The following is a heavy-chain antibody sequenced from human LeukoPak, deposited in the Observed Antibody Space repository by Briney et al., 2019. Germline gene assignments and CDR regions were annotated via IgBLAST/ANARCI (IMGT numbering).Heavy chain of an antibody. CDR1: GGSISSYY. Sequence: LSLTCTVSGGSISSYYWSWIRQAPGKGLEWVAVIWYDASNKYYAASVKGRFTISRDNSKNTLFLQMNSLRDDDTAVYYCVRGVGVSRFNYFDPWGQGTLVIVSS. D-gene: IGHD6-13*01. V-gene: IGHV3-33*08. CDR3: VRGVGVSRFNYFDP. CDR2: IWYDASNK. J-gene: IGHJ5*02.